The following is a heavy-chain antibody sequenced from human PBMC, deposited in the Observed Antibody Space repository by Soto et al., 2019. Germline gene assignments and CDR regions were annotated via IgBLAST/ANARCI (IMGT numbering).Heavy chain of an antibody. D-gene: IGHD3-10*01. J-gene: IGHJ6*02. CDR1: GGTFSSYA. V-gene: IGHV1-69*12. CDR3: ARGYYGSGSYYYYYYGMDV. Sequence: QVQLVQSGAEVKKPGSSVTVSCKASGGTFSSYALSWVRQAPGQGLEWMGGIIPIFGTANYAQKFQGRVTITADESTRTAYMELSSLRSEDTAVYYCARGYYGSGSYYYYYYGMDVWGQGTTVTVSS. CDR2: IIPIFGTA.